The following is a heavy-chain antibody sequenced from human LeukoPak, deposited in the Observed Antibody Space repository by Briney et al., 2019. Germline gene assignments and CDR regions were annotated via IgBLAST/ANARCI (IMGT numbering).Heavy chain of an antibody. Sequence: ASVKVSCKASGYTFTSYGISWVRQAPGQGLEWMGWISAYNGNTNYAQKLQGRVTMTTDTSTSTAYMELRSLRSDDTAVYYCARDQRIWFGETPRGSYYFDYWGQGTLVTVSS. CDR2: ISAYNGNT. D-gene: IGHD3-10*01. CDR1: GYTFTSYG. V-gene: IGHV1-18*01. CDR3: ARDQRIWFGETPRGSYYFDY. J-gene: IGHJ4*02.